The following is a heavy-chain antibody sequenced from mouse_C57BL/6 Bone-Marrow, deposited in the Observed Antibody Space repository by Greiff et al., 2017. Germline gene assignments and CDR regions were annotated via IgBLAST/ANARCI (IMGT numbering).Heavy chain of an antibody. D-gene: IGHD2-4*01. CDR2: IYPGSGST. CDR1: GYTFTSYW. CDR3: ARVRLRRGWFAY. V-gene: IGHV1-55*01. Sequence: VKLMESGAELARPGASVKMSCKASGYTFTSYWITWVKQRPGQGLEWIGDIYPGSGSTNYNEKFKSKATLTVDTSSSTAYMQLSSLTSEDSAVYYCARVRLRRGWFAYWGQGTLVTVSA. J-gene: IGHJ3*01.